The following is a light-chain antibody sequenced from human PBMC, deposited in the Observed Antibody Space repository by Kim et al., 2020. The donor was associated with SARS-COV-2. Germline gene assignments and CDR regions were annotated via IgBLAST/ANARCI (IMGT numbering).Light chain of an antibody. CDR3: QQRSDWPPWT. CDR1: QSVGNY. J-gene: IGKJ1*01. Sequence: EIVLTQSPATLSLSPGERATLSCRASQSVGNYLAWYQHKPGQVPRLLIYDASNRATGIPARFSASGSGTGFTLTISSLEPEDFAVYYCQQRSDWPPWTFGQGTKVDIK. CDR2: DAS. V-gene: IGKV3-11*01.